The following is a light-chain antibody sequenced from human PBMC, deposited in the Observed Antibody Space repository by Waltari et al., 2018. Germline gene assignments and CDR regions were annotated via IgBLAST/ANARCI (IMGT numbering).Light chain of an antibody. CDR3: QQYGSSPYT. V-gene: IGKV3-20*01. Sequence: VLTQSPGTLSFSPGARATLSCRASQSVSSIYLAWYQQKPGQAPRLLIYGASSRATGIPDRFSGSGSGTDFTLTISRLEPEDFAVYYCQQYGSSPYTFGQGTKLEIK. CDR2: GAS. J-gene: IGKJ2*01. CDR1: QSVSSIY.